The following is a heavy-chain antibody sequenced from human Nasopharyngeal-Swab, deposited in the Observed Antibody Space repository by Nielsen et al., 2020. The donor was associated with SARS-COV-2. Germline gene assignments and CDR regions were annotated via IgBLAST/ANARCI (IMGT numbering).Heavy chain of an antibody. D-gene: IGHD1-26*01. V-gene: IGHV4-4*07. Sequence: ETLSLTCPVSGGSISSYYWSWIRQPAGKGLEWIGRIYTSGSTNYNPSLKSRVTMSVDTSKNQFSLKLNSVTAADTAVYYCARRETIVGSFDYWGQGTLVTVSS. CDR1: GGSISSYY. J-gene: IGHJ4*02. CDR2: IYTSGST. CDR3: ARRETIVGSFDY.